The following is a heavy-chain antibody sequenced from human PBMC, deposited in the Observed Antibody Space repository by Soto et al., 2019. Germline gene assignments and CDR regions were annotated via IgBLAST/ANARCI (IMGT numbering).Heavy chain of an antibody. CDR2: IYYSGST. Sequence: PSETLSLTCTVSGGSISSYYWSWIRQPPGKGLEWIGYIYYSGSTNYNPSLKSRVTISVDTSKNQFSLKLSSVTAADTAVYYCARKWGWYFDFWGRGTLVTVSS. D-gene: IGHD1-26*01. CDR3: ARKWGWYFDF. J-gene: IGHJ2*01. V-gene: IGHV4-59*08. CDR1: GGSISSYY.